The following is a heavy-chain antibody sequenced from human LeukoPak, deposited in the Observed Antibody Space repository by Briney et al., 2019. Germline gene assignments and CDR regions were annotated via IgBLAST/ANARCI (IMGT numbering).Heavy chain of an antibody. V-gene: IGHV1-18*04. CDR3: ARSHNVYFDY. D-gene: IGHD5-24*01. CDR1: GYIFTTYN. Sequence: ASVKVSCKPSGYIFTTYNLHWVRQAPGQGLEWMGWISTSTGDTDYARNLRGRVTMSTGASTGTAYMELRRLRSDDTAVYYCARSHNVYFDYWGQGTLLTVTT. J-gene: IGHJ4*02. CDR2: ISTSTGDT.